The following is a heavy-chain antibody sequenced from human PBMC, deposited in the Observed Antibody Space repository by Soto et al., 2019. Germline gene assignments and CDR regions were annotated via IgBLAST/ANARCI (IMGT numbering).Heavy chain of an antibody. CDR1: AFTLSSYS. CDR3: ARDNPRSSGWDV. J-gene: IGHJ6*02. Sequence: VHLVESGGGLVQPGGSLRLSCAASAFTLSSYSMDWGRQAPGKGLEWVSYINSGSTTIYYADSVKGRFTISRDNAKNSLYLQMNSLRDEDTAVYYCARDNPRSSGWDVWGQGTTVTVSS. V-gene: IGHV3-48*02. CDR2: INSGSTTI.